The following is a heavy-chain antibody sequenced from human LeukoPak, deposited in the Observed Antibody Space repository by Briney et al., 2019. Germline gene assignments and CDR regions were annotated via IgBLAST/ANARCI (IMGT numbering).Heavy chain of an antibody. D-gene: IGHD1-26*01. J-gene: IGHJ4*02. Sequence: GGSLRLSCAVSGFTFTNYAMNWVRQAPGKGLEWVSGITDSGDTTYYADSVKGRFTISRDNSNNMVYLQMNSLRAEDMAKYYCAKAAGGTYYRVFDYWGQGKLFSVSS. CDR3: AKAAGGTYYRVFDY. CDR1: GFTFTNYA. CDR2: ITDSGDTT. V-gene: IGHV3-23*01.